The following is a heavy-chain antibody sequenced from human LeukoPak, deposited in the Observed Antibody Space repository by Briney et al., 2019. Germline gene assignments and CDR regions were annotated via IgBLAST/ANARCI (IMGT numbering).Heavy chain of an antibody. Sequence: SETLSLTCTVSGGSISSYYRSWIRQPPGKGLEWIGYIYTSGSTNYNPSLKSRVTISVDTSKNQFSLKLSSVTAADTAVYYCARGALGIAAAGNHYFDYWGQGTLVTVSS. D-gene: IGHD6-13*01. CDR2: IYTSGST. V-gene: IGHV4-4*09. J-gene: IGHJ4*02. CDR1: GGSISSYY. CDR3: ARGALGIAAAGNHYFDY.